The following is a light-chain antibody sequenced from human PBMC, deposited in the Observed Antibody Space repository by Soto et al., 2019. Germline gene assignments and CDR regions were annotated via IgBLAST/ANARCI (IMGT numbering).Light chain of an antibody. CDR2: EVS. V-gene: IGLV2-23*02. CDR1: SSDVWSYNL. CDR3: CSYAGSSTL. J-gene: IGLJ2*01. Sequence: QSVLTQPASVSGSPGQSITISCTGTSSDVWSYNLVSWYQQHPGKAPKLMIYEVSKRPSGVSNRFSGSKSGNTASLTISGLQAEDEADYYCCSYAGSSTLFGGGTKVTVL.